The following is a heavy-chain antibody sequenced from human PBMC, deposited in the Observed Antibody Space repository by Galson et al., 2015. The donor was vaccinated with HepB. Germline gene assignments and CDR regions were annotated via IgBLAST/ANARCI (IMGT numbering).Heavy chain of an antibody. CDR2: IWYDGSNK. D-gene: IGHD2-2*01. CDR3: ARDGVPAHIRTGWFDP. J-gene: IGHJ5*02. CDR1: GFTFSSYG. V-gene: IGHV3-33*01. Sequence: SLRLSCAASGFTFSSYGMHWVRQAPGKGLEWVAVIWYDGSNKYYADSVKGRFTISRDNSKNTLYLQMNSLRAGDTAVYYCARDGVPAHIRTGWFDPWGQGTLVTVSS.